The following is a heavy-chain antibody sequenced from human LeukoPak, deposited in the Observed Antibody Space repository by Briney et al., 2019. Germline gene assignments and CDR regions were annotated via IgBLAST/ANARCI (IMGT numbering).Heavy chain of an antibody. Sequence: SETLSLTCSVSGGSVNNYYWNWIRQPPGKGLEWIGYIYYSGSTNYNPSLKSRVTISVDTSKNQFSLKLSSVTAADTAVYYCAREVDTATLDYWGQGTLVTVSS. J-gene: IGHJ4*02. CDR2: IYYSGST. CDR1: GGSVNNYY. V-gene: IGHV4-59*02. D-gene: IGHD5-18*01. CDR3: AREVDTATLDY.